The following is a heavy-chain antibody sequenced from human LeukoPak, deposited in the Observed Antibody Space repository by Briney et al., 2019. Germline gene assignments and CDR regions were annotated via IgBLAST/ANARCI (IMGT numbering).Heavy chain of an antibody. V-gene: IGHV3-7*01. D-gene: IGHD2-15*01. CDR2: IRQDGGET. CDR3: ARDPALHGSDPVWYFDL. Sequence: PGGSLRLSCEASGLTFSRDWMGWVRQAPGKGLEWVANIRQDGGETYYGDSVKGRFIISRDNAKSSLFLQMNRLRAEDTAVYYCARDPALHGSDPVWYFDLWGRGTLVSVSS. CDR1: GLTFSRDW. J-gene: IGHJ2*01.